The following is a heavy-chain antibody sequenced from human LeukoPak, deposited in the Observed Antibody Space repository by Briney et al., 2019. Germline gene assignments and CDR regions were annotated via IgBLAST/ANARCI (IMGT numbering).Heavy chain of an antibody. CDR3: AKASGSSSKQTQYYFDY. CDR1: GFTFSSYG. CDR2: ISYDGSNK. V-gene: IGHV3-30*18. D-gene: IGHD6-13*01. J-gene: IGHJ4*02. Sequence: PGGSPGLSCAASGFTFSSYGMHWVRQAPGKGLEWVAVISYDGSNKYYADSVKGRFTISRDNSKNTLYLQMNSLRAEDTAVYYCAKASGSSSKQTQYYFDYWGQGTLVTVSS.